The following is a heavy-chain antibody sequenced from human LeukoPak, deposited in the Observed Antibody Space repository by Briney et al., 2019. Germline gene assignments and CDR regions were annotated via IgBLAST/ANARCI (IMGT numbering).Heavy chain of an antibody. CDR2: IIPILGIA. V-gene: IGHV1-69*04. D-gene: IGHD3-22*01. CDR3: ARTGDGIGYDSSRSWFDP. CDR1: GGTFSSYA. J-gene: IGHJ5*02. Sequence: SVKVSCKASGGTFSSYAISWVRQAPGQGLEWMGRIIPILGIANYAQKFQGRVTITADKSTSTAYMELSSLRSEDTAVYYCARTGDGIGYDSSRSWFDPWGQGTLVTASS.